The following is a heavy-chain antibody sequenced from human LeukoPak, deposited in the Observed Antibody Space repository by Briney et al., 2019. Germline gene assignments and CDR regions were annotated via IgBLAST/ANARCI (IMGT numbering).Heavy chain of an antibody. V-gene: IGHV4-30-2*01. Sequence: PSETLSLTCAVSGVSISSGGYSWSWLRQPPGKGLEWIGYIYHSGSTYYNPSLKSRVTISVDTSKDQFSLKLSSVTAADTAVYYCARRLSTTYDFWSGSLGYGMDVWGQGTTVTVSS. D-gene: IGHD3-3*01. CDR1: GVSISSGGYS. CDR2: IYHSGST. CDR3: ARRLSTTYDFWSGSLGYGMDV. J-gene: IGHJ6*02.